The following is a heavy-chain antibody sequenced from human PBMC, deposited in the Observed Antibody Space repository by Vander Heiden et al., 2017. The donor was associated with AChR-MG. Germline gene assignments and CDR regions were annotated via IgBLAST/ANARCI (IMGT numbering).Heavy chain of an antibody. D-gene: IGHD1-26*01. J-gene: IGHJ4*02. CDR2: INPSLDST. CDR3: ARELTGSFYFDF. Sequence: QVQLVQSGAEVKKPGASLKVSCKTSGFTFTNYHMHWVRQAPGQGVEWVGTINPSLDSTPYAQKFQGRVRMTRDTSTKTVYMDMTSLRPEDTAVYFCARELTGSFYFDFWGQGSLVTVSS. V-gene: IGHV1-46*03. CDR1: GFTFTNYH.